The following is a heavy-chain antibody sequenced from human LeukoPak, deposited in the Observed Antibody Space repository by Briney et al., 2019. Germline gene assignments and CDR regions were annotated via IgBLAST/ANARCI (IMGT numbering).Heavy chain of an antibody. D-gene: IGHD3-22*01. CDR1: GYTFTNYG. J-gene: IGHJ4*02. CDR3: ARHSTRRAYYDSSGYLPGVY. CDR2: ISAYNGNT. V-gene: IGHV1-18*01. Sequence: ASVKVSCKATGYTFTNYGISGVRQAPGQGLEWMGWISAYNGNTNYAQKLQGRVTMTTDTSTSTAYMELRSLRSDDTAVYYCARHSTRRAYYDSSGYLPGVYWGQGTLVTVSS.